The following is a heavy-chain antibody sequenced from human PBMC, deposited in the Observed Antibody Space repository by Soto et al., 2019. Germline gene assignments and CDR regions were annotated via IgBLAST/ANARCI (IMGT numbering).Heavy chain of an antibody. CDR3: ARKEHYYGSATLGYYGMDV. CDR1: GGTFSSYA. J-gene: IGHJ6*02. CDR2: IIPIFGTA. V-gene: IGHV1-69*13. D-gene: IGHD3-10*01. Sequence: ASVKVSCKASGGTFSSYAISWVRQAPGQGLEWMGGIIPIFGTANYAQKFQGRVTITADESTSTAYMELSSLRSEDTAVYYCARKEHYYGSATLGYYGMDVWGQGTTLTV.